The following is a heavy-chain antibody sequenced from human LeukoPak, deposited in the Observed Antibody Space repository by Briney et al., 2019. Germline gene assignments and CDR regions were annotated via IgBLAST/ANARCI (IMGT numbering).Heavy chain of an antibody. CDR2: ISGSGGST. J-gene: IGHJ4*02. V-gene: IGHV3-23*01. Sequence: GGSLRLSCAASKFTFSNYAMSWVRQAPGKGLEWVSAISGSGGSTYYADSVKGRFTISRDNSKNTLYLQMNSLRAEDTAVYYCAKGRTKYSYGYEDYFDYWGQGTLVTVSS. CDR3: AKGRTKYSYGYEDYFDY. D-gene: IGHD5-18*01. CDR1: KFTFSNYA.